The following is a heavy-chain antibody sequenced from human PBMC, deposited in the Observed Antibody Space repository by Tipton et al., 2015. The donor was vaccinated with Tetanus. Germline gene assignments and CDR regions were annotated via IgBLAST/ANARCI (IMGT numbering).Heavy chain of an antibody. V-gene: IGHV3-23*01. CDR3: VSAVGLGIPNYYDSSGYYYPFDY. CDR2: ISGSGGST. CDR1: GFTFSSYA. Sequence: SLRLSCAASGFTFSSYAMSWVRQAPGKGLEWVSAISGSGGSTYYADSVKGRFTISRDNSKNTLYLQMNSLRAEDTAVYYCVSAVGLGIPNYYDSSGYYYPFDYWGQGTLVTVSS. D-gene: IGHD3-22*01. J-gene: IGHJ4*02.